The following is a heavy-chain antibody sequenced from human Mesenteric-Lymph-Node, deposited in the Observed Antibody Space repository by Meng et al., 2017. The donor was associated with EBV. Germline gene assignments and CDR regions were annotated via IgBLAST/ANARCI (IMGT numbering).Heavy chain of an antibody. CDR3: ASSRPLAGNWNYHY. CDR2: TYYRSKWYN. CDR1: XXSVSSNSAA. D-gene: IGHD1-7*01. J-gene: IGHJ4*02. Sequence: QVQLQQSGPGLVKPSQTLSLTCAXXXXSVSSNSAAWNWIRQSPSRGLEWLGRTYYRSKWYNDYAVSVKSRITINPDTSKNQFSLQLNSVTPEDTAVYYCASSRPLAGNWNYHYWGQGNVVTVSS. V-gene: IGHV6-1*01.